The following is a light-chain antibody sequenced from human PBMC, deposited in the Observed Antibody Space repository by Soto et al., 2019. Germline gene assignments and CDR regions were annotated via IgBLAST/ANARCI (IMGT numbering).Light chain of an antibody. V-gene: IGKV4-1*01. J-gene: IGKJ3*01. CDR3: KQYYSTSFT. CDR1: QSVLYSSNNKNY. Sequence: DIVMTQSPDSLAVSLGERATINCKSSQSVLYSSNNKNYLAWYQQKPGQPPKLLIYWASTRESGVPDRFSGSGSGTDFTLTISSLQAEDVAVYYCKQYYSTSFTFGPGTKVDIK. CDR2: WAS.